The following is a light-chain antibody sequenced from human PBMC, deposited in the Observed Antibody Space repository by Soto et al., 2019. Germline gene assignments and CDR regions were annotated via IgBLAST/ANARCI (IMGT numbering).Light chain of an antibody. CDR1: QSVSSY. J-gene: IGKJ1*01. Sequence: EIVLTQSPATLSLSPGERATLSCRASQSVSSYLAWYQQKPGQAPRLLIYDASNRATGLPARFSGSGSGTDFTVTISSLEPEDFAVYYCQQRSNWPWTFGQGTKVEIK. V-gene: IGKV3-11*01. CDR2: DAS. CDR3: QQRSNWPWT.